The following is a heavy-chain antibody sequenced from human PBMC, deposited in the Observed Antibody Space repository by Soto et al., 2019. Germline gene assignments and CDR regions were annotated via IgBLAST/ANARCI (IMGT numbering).Heavy chain of an antibody. Sequence: ASVKGSCKTSGYTLTSYHRDWVRQAPGQGLEWMGIINPSGGSTSYAQKFQGRVTMTRDTSTSTVYMELSSLRSEDTAVYYCARDYAPVAGTHYYGMDVWGQGTTVTVS. CDR1: GYTLTSYH. V-gene: IGHV1-46*01. CDR3: ARDYAPVAGTHYYGMDV. J-gene: IGHJ6*02. CDR2: INPSGGST. D-gene: IGHD6-19*01.